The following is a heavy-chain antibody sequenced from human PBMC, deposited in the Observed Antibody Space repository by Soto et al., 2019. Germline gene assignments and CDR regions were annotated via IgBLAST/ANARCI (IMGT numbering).Heavy chain of an antibody. CDR2: IYYSGST. Sequence: SETLSLTCTVSGGSISSYYWSWIRQPPGKGLEWIGYIYYSGSTYYNPSLKSRVTISVDTSKNQFSLKLSSVTAADTAVYYCARVRYCSGGSCYSGYYYYGMDVWGQGTTVTVSS. J-gene: IGHJ6*02. CDR3: ARVRYCSGGSCYSGYYYYGMDV. V-gene: IGHV4-59*08. D-gene: IGHD2-15*01. CDR1: GGSISSYY.